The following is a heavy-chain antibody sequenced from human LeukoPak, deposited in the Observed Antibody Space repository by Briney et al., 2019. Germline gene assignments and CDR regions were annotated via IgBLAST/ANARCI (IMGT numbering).Heavy chain of an antibody. Sequence: GRSLRLSCAASGFTFSNHYMDWVRQAPGKGLEWVGRIRMKANGSTTEFAASVNGRFSISRDDSKNSLYLQMNSLRAEDTAVYYCAREGGWELQGDYWGQGTLVTVSS. J-gene: IGHJ4*02. V-gene: IGHV3-72*01. CDR1: GFTFSNHY. CDR3: AREGGWELQGDY. CDR2: IRMKANGSTT. D-gene: IGHD1-26*01.